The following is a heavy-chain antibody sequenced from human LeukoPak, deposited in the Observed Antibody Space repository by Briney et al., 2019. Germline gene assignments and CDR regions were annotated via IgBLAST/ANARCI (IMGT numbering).Heavy chain of an antibody. D-gene: IGHD6-19*01. Sequence: GGSLRLSCAASGFTFSSYAMHWVRQAPGKGPEWVAVISYDGSNKYYADSVKGRFTISRDNSKNTLYLQMNSLRAEDTAVYYCARDSRAMAGSLRGLGYWGQGTLVTVSS. J-gene: IGHJ4*02. V-gene: IGHV3-30-3*01. CDR2: ISYDGSNK. CDR1: GFTFSSYA. CDR3: ARDSRAMAGSLRGLGY.